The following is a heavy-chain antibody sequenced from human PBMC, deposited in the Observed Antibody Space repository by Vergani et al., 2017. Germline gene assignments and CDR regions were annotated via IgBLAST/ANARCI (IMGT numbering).Heavy chain of an antibody. D-gene: IGHD3-10*01. CDR2: INNSGST. CDR1: GGSFSGYY. J-gene: IGHJ6*03. CDR3: ASWEYYYGSGRTPYYYYYMDV. Sequence: QVQLQQWGAGLLKPSETLSLTCAVYGGSFSGYYWSWIRQPPGKGLEWIGEINNSGSTHYNPSLKSRVTISVDTSKNQFSLELSAVTAADTAVYYCASWEYYYGSGRTPYYYYYMDVWGKGTTVTVSS. V-gene: IGHV4-34*01.